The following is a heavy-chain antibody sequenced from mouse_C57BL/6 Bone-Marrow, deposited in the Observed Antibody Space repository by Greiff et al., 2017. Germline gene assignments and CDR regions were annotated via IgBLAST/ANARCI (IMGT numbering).Heavy chain of an antibody. CDR1: GFNIKDDY. D-gene: IGHD1-1*01. Sequence: EVQLQQSGAELVRPGASVKLSCTASGFNIKDDYMHWVKQRPEQGLEWIGWIDPENGDTEYASKFQGKATITADTSSNTAYRQLSSLTSEDTAVYYCTRSCWFAYWGQGTLVTVSA. CDR2: IDPENGDT. V-gene: IGHV14-4*01. CDR3: TRSCWFAY. J-gene: IGHJ3*01.